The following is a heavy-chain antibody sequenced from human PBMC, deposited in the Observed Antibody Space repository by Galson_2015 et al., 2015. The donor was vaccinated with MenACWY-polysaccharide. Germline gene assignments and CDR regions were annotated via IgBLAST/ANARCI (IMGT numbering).Heavy chain of an antibody. D-gene: IGHD6-19*01. CDR3: AKYGIEVAGSLKNHFDY. Sequence: SLRLSCAASVFAVSSNYMSWVRQAPGKGLEWVSVIYSGGSTDYADSVKGRFFISRDNSKNTLYLQMNSLRAEDTALYYCAKYGIEVAGSLKNHFDYWGQGTLVTVSS. CDR2: IYSGGST. CDR1: VFAVSSNY. V-gene: IGHV3-53*01. J-gene: IGHJ4*02.